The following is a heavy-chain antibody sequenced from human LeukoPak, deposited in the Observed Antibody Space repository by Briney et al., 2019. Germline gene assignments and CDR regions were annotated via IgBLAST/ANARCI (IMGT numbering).Heavy chain of an antibody. CDR1: GFTFSNSW. CDR2: ITPDGSST. CDR3: ARGAATTMDV. D-gene: IGHD6-25*01. J-gene: IGHJ6*03. Sequence: GGSLRLSCAASGFTFSNSWMHWVRQVPGKGLVWVSRITPDGSSTSNADSVKGRLTISRDNAKNTLYLQMNSLRAEDTAVYYCARGAATTMDVWGKGTTVTVSS. V-gene: IGHV3-74*01.